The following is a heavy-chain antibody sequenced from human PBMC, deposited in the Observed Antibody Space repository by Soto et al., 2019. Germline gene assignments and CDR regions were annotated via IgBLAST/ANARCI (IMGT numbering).Heavy chain of an antibody. CDR2: YSGYT. CDR3: ARLRQLWSAFDY. Sequence: SETLSLTCTVPDGSISSSSFSWGWIRQPPGKGLEWIGSYSGYTFYNPSLKSRATISVDTPKNQFSLKLSSVTAADTAVYYCARLRQLWSAFDYWGQGGLVTVSS. V-gene: IGHV4-39*01. CDR1: DGSISSSSFS. D-gene: IGHD5-18*01. J-gene: IGHJ4*02.